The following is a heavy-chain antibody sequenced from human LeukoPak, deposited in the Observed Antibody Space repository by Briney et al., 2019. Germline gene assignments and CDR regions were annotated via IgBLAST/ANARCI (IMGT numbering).Heavy chain of an antibody. V-gene: IGHV1-24*01. CDR2: FDPEDGET. CDR1: GYTLTELS. Sequence: ASVKVSCKVSGYTLTELSMHWVRQAPGKGLEWMGGFDPEDGETIYAQKFQGRVTMTEDTSTDTAYMELSSLRSEDTAVYYCATDRQEGVGAGRLRYYYYYMDVWGKGTTVTVSS. CDR3: ATDRQEGVGAGRLRYYYYYMDV. J-gene: IGHJ6*03. D-gene: IGHD3-3*01.